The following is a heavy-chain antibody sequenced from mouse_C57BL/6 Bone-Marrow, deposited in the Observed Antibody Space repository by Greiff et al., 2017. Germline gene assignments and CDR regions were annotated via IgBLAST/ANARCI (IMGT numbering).Heavy chain of an antibody. D-gene: IGHD2-9*01. J-gene: IGHJ2*01. V-gene: IGHV6-3*01. CDR3: TGSYYGYDADY. CDR1: GFTFSNYW. CDR2: IRMKSDNYAT. Sequence: DVQLVESGGGLVQPGGSMKLSCVASGFTFSNYWMNWVRQSPEKGLEWVAQIRMKSDNYATHYAESVRGRFTISRDDSKSSVYLQMNNLRAEDTGIYYCTGSYYGYDADYWGQGTTLTVSS.